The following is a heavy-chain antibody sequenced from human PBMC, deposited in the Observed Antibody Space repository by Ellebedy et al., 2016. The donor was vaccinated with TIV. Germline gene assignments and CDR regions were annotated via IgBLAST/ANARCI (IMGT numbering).Heavy chain of an antibody. CDR3: ARGGDPRWVDG. Sequence: PGGSLRLSCAASGFTLSIYWMSWVRQAPGKGLEWVANIKQDGSVTHYVDSAKGRFTISRDNARNSLYLQMNSLRVEDAAVYYCARGGDPRWVDGWGQGTLVTVPS. J-gene: IGHJ4*02. CDR2: IKQDGSVT. V-gene: IGHV3-7*04. CDR1: GFTLSIYW. D-gene: IGHD3-10*01.